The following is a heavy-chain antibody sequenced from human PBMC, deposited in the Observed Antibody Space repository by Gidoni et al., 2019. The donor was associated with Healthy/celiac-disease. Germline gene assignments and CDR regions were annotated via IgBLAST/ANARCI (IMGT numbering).Heavy chain of an antibody. V-gene: IGHV3-23*01. CDR2: ISGSGGST. J-gene: IGHJ6*02. Sequence: EVQLLESGGGLVQPGGSLRLSCAASGFTFSSYAMSWVRQAPGKGLEWVSAISGSGGSTYYADSVKGRFTISRDNSKNTLYLQMNSLRAEDTAVYYCAKCAGRITMVRGRYGMDVWGQGTTVTVSS. CDR3: AKCAGRITMVRGRYGMDV. D-gene: IGHD3-10*01. CDR1: GFTFSSYA.